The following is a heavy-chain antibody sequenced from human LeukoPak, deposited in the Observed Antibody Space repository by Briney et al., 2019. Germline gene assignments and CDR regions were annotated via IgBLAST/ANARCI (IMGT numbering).Heavy chain of an antibody. V-gene: IGHV1-58*02. CDR2: IVVGSGNT. Sequence: GTSVKVSCKASGFTFTSSAMQWVRQARGQRLEWIGWIVVGSGNTNYAQKFQERVTITRDMSTSTAYMELSSLRSEDTAVYYCAAVSTYYYDSCGYPPWGQGTLVTVSS. CDR1: GFTFTSSA. D-gene: IGHD3-22*01. J-gene: IGHJ5*02. CDR3: AAVSTYYYDSCGYPP.